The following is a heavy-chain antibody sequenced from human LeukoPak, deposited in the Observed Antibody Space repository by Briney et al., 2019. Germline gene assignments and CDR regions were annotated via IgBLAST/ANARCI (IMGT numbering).Heavy chain of an antibody. J-gene: IGHJ5*02. CDR2: ISSSGSTI. CDR3: ARTASGGTAPLRWNWFDP. V-gene: IGHV3-48*03. CDR1: GFTFSSYE. D-gene: IGHD1-1*01. Sequence: GGSLRLSCAASGFTFSSYEKNWIRQAPGKGLEWVSYISSSGSTIYYADSVKGRFTISRDNAKNSLYLQMNSLRAEDTAVYYCARTASGGTAPLRWNWFDPWGQGTLVTVSS.